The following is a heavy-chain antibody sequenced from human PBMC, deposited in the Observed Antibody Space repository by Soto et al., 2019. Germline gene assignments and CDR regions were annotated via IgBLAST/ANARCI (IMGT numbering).Heavy chain of an antibody. CDR3: AKDNYDSSGYYKGELDY. CDR1: GFTFSSYG. V-gene: IGHV3-30*18. CDR2: ISYDGSNK. J-gene: IGHJ4*02. Sequence: PAGSLRLSCAASGFTFSSYGMHWVRQAPGKGLEWVAVISYDGSNKYYADSVKGRFTISRDNSKNTLYLQMNSMRAEETAVYYCAKDNYDSSGYYKGELDYWGQGTLVTVSS. D-gene: IGHD3-22*01.